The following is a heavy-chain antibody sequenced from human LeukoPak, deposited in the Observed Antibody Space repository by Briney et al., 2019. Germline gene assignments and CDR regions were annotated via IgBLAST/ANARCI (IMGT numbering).Heavy chain of an antibody. Sequence: ASVKVSCKASGYTFTGYYMHGVRQAPGQGLEWMGWINPNSGGTNYAQKFQGRVTMTRDTSISTAYMELSRLRSDDTAVYYCARVLASVPAFSLDPWGQGTLVTVSS. CDR2: INPNSGGT. CDR3: ARVLASVPAFSLDP. CDR1: GYTFTGYY. J-gene: IGHJ5*02. V-gene: IGHV1-2*02. D-gene: IGHD2-2*01.